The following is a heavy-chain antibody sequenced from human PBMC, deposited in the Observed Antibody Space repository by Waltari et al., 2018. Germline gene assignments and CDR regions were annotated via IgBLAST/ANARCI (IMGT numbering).Heavy chain of an antibody. Sequence: EVHLVESGGGLVQPGMSLRLSCAASGVTVEDYAMQWVRQAPGKGLEWVSGIGHNSRKRDYADSVTGRFTISRDNAKNSVYLQMNSLKTEDTAFYYCAKDRGEEDGGYDLDHWGQGTLVIVSS. CDR1: GVTVEDYA. J-gene: IGHJ4*02. CDR3: AKDRGEEDGGYDLDH. D-gene: IGHD5-12*01. V-gene: IGHV3-9*01. CDR2: IGHNSRKR.